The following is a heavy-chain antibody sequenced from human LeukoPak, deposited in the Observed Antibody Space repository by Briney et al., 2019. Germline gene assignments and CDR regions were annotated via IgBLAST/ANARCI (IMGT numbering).Heavy chain of an antibody. D-gene: IGHD3-9*01. V-gene: IGHV4-4*07. Sequence: PSETLSLTCTVSGGSISSYYWSWIRQPAGKGLEWIGRIYTSGSTDYNPSLKSRVTMSVDTSKNQFSLKLSSVTAADTAVYYCARAGILTGYYREYYYYYYYMDVWGKGTTVTISS. CDR3: ARAGILTGYYREYYYYYYYMDV. CDR2: IYTSGST. J-gene: IGHJ6*03. CDR1: GGSISSYY.